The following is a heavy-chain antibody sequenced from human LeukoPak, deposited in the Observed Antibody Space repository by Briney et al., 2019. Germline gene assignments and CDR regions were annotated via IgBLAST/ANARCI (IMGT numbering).Heavy chain of an antibody. CDR1: GGSISSYY. D-gene: IGHD2-21*02. V-gene: IGHV4-59*08. CDR2: IYYSGST. J-gene: IGHJ6*02. Sequence: PSETLSLTCTVSGGSISSYYWSWIRQPPGKGLEWIGYIYYSGSTNYNPSLKSRVTISVDTSKNQFSLKLSSVTAADTAVYYCARRGGCGGDCYPDYGMDVWGQGPRSPSP. CDR3: ARRGGCGGDCYPDYGMDV.